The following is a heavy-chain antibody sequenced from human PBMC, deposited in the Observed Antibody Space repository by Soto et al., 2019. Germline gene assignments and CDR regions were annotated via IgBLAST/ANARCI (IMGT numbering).Heavy chain of an antibody. D-gene: IGHD6-25*01. CDR2: INANNGGA. CDR1: GYTFTDYH. Sequence: ASVNVSCKTSGYTFTDYHIHWVRQAPGQGLEFVGWINANNGGAGSAQQFQGRVTVTRDTSITTVYMELSNLRSDDTAVYYCAREGGSETLQPSYNWFDTWGQGTLVTVSS. J-gene: IGHJ5*02. V-gene: IGHV1-2*02. CDR3: AREGGSETLQPSYNWFDT.